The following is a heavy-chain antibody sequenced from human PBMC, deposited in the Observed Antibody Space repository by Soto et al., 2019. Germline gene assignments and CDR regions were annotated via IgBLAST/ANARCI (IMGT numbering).Heavy chain of an antibody. V-gene: IGHV3-21*01. CDR1: GFTFSSYS. J-gene: IGHJ4*02. CDR3: ARDPRFGEFSMV. CDR2: ISSSSSYI. D-gene: IGHD3-10*01. Sequence: GGSLRLSCAASGFTFSSYSMNWVRQAPGKGLEWVSSISSSSSYIYYADSVKGRFTISRDNAKNSLYLQMNSLRAEDTAVYYCARDPRFGEFSMVWGQGTLVTVSS.